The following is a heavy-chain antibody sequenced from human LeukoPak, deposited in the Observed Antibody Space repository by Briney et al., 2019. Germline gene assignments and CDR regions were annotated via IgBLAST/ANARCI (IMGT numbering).Heavy chain of an antibody. Sequence: SETLSLTGTGSGGSISSYYWSWIRQPPGKGLEWIGYISYSGSTNYNPSLKSRVTISIDTSKNQFSLKLRSVTAADTAIYYCARQGYDILTGYIDAFDIWGQGTMVTVSS. CDR1: GGSISSYY. J-gene: IGHJ3*02. CDR2: ISYSGST. CDR3: ARQGYDILTGYIDAFDI. V-gene: IGHV4-59*08. D-gene: IGHD3-9*01.